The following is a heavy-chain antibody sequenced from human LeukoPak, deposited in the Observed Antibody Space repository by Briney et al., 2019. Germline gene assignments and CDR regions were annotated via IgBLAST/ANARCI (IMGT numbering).Heavy chain of an antibody. Sequence: GGSLRLSCAASGFTVSSNYMSWVRQAPGKGLEWVSVIYSGGSTYYADSVKGRFTISRDNSKNTLYLQMNSLRAEDTAVYYCARDYEYGAGLAFDIWGQGTMVTVSS. CDR3: ARDYEYGAGLAFDI. CDR2: IYSGGST. CDR1: GFTVSSNY. V-gene: IGHV3-53*01. J-gene: IGHJ3*02. D-gene: IGHD4/OR15-4a*01.